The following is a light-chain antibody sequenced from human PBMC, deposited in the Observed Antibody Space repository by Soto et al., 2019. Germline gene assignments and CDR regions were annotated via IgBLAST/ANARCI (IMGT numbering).Light chain of an antibody. Sequence: SALTQPPSASGSPGQSVTISCTGTSSDVGGYNFVSWYQQHPGKAPQLIIYEVTKRPSGVPDRFSGSKSGNTASLTVSGLQTEDEADYYCSSYAATNNYVFGSGTKVTV. CDR1: SSDVGGYNF. CDR3: SSYAATNNYV. V-gene: IGLV2-8*01. J-gene: IGLJ1*01. CDR2: EVT.